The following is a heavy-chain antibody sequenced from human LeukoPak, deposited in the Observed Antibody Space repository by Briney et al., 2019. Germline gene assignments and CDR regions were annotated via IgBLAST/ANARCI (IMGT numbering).Heavy chain of an antibody. CDR3: AGRPDTAMVAIFDY. V-gene: IGHV1-2*02. J-gene: IGHJ4*02. CDR2: INPNSGGT. D-gene: IGHD5-18*01. CDR1: GYTFTGYY. Sequence: ASVKVSCKASGYTFTGYYLHWVRQAPGQGLEWMGWINPNSGGTNYAQKFQGRVTMTGDTSISTAYMELSWLSSDDTAIYYCAGRPDTAMVAIFDYWGQGTLVTVSS.